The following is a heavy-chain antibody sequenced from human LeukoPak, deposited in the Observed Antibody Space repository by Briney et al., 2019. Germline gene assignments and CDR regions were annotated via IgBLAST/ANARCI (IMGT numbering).Heavy chain of an antibody. J-gene: IGHJ4*02. CDR2: VYDSGST. CDR3: ARHVLGYTSIDY. D-gene: IGHD5-24*01. V-gene: IGHV4-61*08. CDR1: GGSISSGDYY. Sequence: SQTLSLTCTVSGGSISSGDYYWSWVRQPPGKGLEWIGYVYDSGSTNYNPSLKSRVTISIDTSKNQFSLKLSSVTAADTAVYYCARHVLGYTSIDYWGQGTLVTVSS.